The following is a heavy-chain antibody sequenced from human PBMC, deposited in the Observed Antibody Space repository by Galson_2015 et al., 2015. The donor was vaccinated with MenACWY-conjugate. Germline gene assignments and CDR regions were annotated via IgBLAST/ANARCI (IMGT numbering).Heavy chain of an antibody. V-gene: IGHV1-58*02. CDR1: GFTFTSSA. CDR3: AAGKDLTDGYNYAYYYYGMDV. J-gene: IGHJ6*02. Sequence: SVKVSCKASGFTFTSSAMQWVRQARGQRLEWIGWIVVGSGNTNYAQKFQERVTITRDMSTSTAYMELSSLRSEDTAVYYCAAGKDLTDGYNYAYYYYGMDVWGQGTTVTVSS. CDR2: IVVGSGNT. D-gene: IGHD5-24*01.